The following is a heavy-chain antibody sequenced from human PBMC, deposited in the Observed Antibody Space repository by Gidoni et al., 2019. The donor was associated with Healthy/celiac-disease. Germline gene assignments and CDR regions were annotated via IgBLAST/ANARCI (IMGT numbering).Heavy chain of an antibody. CDR3: ARDLGYDSSGYLSSYAGSFDY. CDR2: ISSSGSTI. CDR1: GFTFSDSY. D-gene: IGHD3-22*01. Sequence: QVQLVESGGGLVKPGGSLRLSCAASGFTFSDSYMRWIRQAPGKGLELVSYISSSGSTIYYADSVKGRFTISRDNAKNSLYLQMNSLRAEDTAVYYCARDLGYDSSGYLSSYAGSFDYWGQGTLVTVSS. J-gene: IGHJ4*02. V-gene: IGHV3-11*01.